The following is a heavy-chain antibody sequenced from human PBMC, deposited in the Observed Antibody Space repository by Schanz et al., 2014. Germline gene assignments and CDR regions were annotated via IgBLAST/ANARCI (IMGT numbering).Heavy chain of an antibody. CDR2: ISGTTTYT. D-gene: IGHD1-1*01. J-gene: IGHJ4*02. Sequence: EVHLVESGGGLVKRGGSLRLSCAASGFTFSSYWMSWIRQAPGKGLEWVSYISGTTTYTNYADSVKGRFTISRDNSKNTLYLQMNSLRADDTAVYFCARAHGNNWYGKGLDYWGQGTQVTVSS. CDR3: ARAHGNNWYGKGLDY. CDR1: GFTFSSYW. V-gene: IGHV3-21*05.